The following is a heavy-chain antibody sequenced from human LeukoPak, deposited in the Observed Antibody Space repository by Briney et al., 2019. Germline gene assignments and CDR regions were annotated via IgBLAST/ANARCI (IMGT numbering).Heavy chain of an antibody. D-gene: IGHD3-22*01. CDR1: GYSFTSYW. J-gene: IGHJ3*02. CDR3: ARRGYYDSSGYPVHAFDI. CDR2: IYPGDSDT. V-gene: IGHV5-51*01. Sequence: GESLKISCKGSGYSFTSYWIGWVRQMPGKGLEWMGIIYPGDSDTRYSPSFQGQVTISADKSISTAYLQWSSLKASDTAMYYCARRGYYDSSGYPVHAFDIWGQGTMVTVSS.